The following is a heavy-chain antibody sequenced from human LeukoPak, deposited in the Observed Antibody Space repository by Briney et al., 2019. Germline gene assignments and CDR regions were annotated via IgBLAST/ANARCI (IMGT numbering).Heavy chain of an antibody. V-gene: IGHV3-7*01. CDR3: ARDEPGYGEFLLY. D-gene: IGHD3-10*01. CDR1: GFTFDVYA. Sequence: GGSLRLSCAASGFTFDVYAMHWVRQAPGKGLEWVANINEDGSMKTYVDSLKGRFTISRDNTKNSMYLQMNSLRAEDTAVYYCARDEPGYGEFLLYWGQGTLVTVSS. J-gene: IGHJ4*02. CDR2: INEDGSMK.